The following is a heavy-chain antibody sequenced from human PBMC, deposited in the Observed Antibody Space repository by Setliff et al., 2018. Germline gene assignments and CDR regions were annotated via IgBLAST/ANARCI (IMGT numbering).Heavy chain of an antibody. Sequence: ASVKVSCKASGYTFTAYDIVWVRQATGQGFEWMGWISPYNGDANYAQKFQGRVTMTTDTSTGTAYMELRALNYDDTAVYYCTRGRGPRVVVAVPLDHWGQGTLVTVSS. CDR3: TRGRGPRVVVAVPLDH. CDR1: GYTFTAYD. V-gene: IGHV1-18*01. CDR2: ISPYNGDA. D-gene: IGHD2-15*01. J-gene: IGHJ4*02.